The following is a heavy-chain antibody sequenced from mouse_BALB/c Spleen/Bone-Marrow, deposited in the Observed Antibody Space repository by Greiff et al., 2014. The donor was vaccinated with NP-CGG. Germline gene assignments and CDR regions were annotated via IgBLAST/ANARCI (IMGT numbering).Heavy chain of an antibody. CDR3: ARGGRLTGYYFDY. CDR1: GYAFSSYW. CDR2: IYPGDGDT. J-gene: IGHJ2*01. V-gene: IGHV1-80*01. D-gene: IGHD4-1*01. Sequence: VQLQQSGAELVRPGSSVKISCKASGYAFSSYWMNWVKQRPGQGLEWIGQIYPGDGDTNYNGNFKDKATLTTDKSSTTAYMQRSSLTSEDSAVYVCARGGRLTGYYFDYWGQGTTLTVSS.